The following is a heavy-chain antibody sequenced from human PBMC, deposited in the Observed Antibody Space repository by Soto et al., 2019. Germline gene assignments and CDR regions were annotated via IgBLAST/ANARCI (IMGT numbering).Heavy chain of an antibody. Sequence: ESGPTLVNPTQTLTLTCTFSGFSLSTSGVAVGWTRQAPRKAPEWLAFIFWDDDKRYSPSLENRLTITKDTSKNQVVLTMTNMDPVDTATYYCALFFDFWSGYYFSYWGRGTLVTVSS. V-gene: IGHV2-5*02. D-gene: IGHD3-3*01. CDR2: IFWDDDK. CDR1: GFSLSTSGVA. CDR3: ALFFDFWSGYYFSY. J-gene: IGHJ4*02.